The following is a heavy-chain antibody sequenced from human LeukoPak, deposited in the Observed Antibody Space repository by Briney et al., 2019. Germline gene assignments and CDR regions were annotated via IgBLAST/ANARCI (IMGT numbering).Heavy chain of an antibody. CDR3: ARIYGDFDY. Sequence: GGSLRLSCAASGFTFSSYSMNWVRQAPGKGLEWVSYISSSSTIYYADSVKGRFTISRDNAKNSLYLQMNSLRAEDTAVYYCARIYGDFDYWGQGTLVTVSS. CDR1: GFTFSSYS. D-gene: IGHD3-10*01. V-gene: IGHV3-48*01. J-gene: IGHJ4*02. CDR2: ISSSSTI.